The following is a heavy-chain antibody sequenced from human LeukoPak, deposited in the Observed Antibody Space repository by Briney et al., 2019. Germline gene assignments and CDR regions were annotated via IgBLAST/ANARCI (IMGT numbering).Heavy chain of an antibody. Sequence: GGSLRLSCAASGFTFSSYEMNWVRQAPGKGLEWVSYISSSGSTIYYADSVKGRFTISRDNSKNSLYLQMNSLRTEDTALYYCAKGTLWFGELPQGDAFDIWGQGTMVTVSS. J-gene: IGHJ3*02. D-gene: IGHD3-10*01. V-gene: IGHV3-48*03. CDR2: ISSSGSTI. CDR1: GFTFSSYE. CDR3: AKGTLWFGELPQGDAFDI.